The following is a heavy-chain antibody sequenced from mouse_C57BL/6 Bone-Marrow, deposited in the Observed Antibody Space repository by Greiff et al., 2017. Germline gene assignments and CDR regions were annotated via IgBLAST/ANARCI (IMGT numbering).Heavy chain of an antibody. CDR3: AGGGLPFYAMDY. Sequence: QVQLQQPGAELVRPGSSVKLSCKASGYTFTSYWMDWVKQRPGQGLEWIGNIYPSDSETHYNQKFKDKATLTVDKSSSTAYMQLSSLTSEDSAVYDCAGGGLPFYAMDYWGQGTSVTVSS. D-gene: IGHD2-2*01. CDR2: IYPSDSET. CDR1: GYTFTSYW. J-gene: IGHJ4*01. V-gene: IGHV1-61*01.